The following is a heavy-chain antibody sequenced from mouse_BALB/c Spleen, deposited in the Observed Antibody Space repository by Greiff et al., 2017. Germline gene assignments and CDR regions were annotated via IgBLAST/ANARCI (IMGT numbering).Heavy chain of an antibody. J-gene: IGHJ3*01. CDR1: GYTFTSYW. D-gene: IGHD2-3*01. V-gene: IGHV1-7*01. Sequence: VQLQQSGAELAKPGASVKMSCKASGYTFTSYWMHWVKQRPGQGLEWIGYINPSTGYTEYNQKFKDKATLTADKSSSTAYMQLSSLTSEDSAVYYCARRDGYYRFAYWGQGTLVTVSA. CDR3: ARRDGYYRFAY. CDR2: INPSTGYT.